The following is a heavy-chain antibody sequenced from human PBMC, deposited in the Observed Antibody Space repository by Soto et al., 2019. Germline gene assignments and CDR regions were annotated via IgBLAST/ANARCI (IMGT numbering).Heavy chain of an antibody. Sequence: PGGSLRLSCAASGFTFSNAWMNWVRQXPGKGXXWVGRIKSKTDGGTTDYAAPVKGRFTTSRDDSKNTLYLRMNSLKTEDTAVYYCTTDRTVAGNPWDYYYGLDVWGQGTTVTVSS. CDR1: GFTFSNAW. D-gene: IGHD6-19*01. CDR2: IKSKTDGGTT. CDR3: TTDRTVAGNPWDYYYGLDV. V-gene: IGHV3-15*07. J-gene: IGHJ6*02.